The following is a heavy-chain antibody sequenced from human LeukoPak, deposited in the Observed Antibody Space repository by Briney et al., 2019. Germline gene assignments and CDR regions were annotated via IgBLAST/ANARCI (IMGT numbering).Heavy chain of an antibody. CDR1: GFAFKNYA. CDR3: VKLTVSAGARDY. Sequence: PGGSLRLSCAASGFAFKNYAINWVRQAPGRGLEWVSAISGSGTSTYYADSVRGRFTIPRDNSKNTLYLQMNNLRAEDTAIYYCVKLTVSAGARDYWGQGTLVTVSS. J-gene: IGHJ4*02. CDR2: ISGSGTST. D-gene: IGHD1-26*01. V-gene: IGHV3-23*01.